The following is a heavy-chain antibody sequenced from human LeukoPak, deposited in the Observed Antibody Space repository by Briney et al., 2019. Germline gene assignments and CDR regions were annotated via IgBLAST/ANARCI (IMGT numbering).Heavy chain of an antibody. D-gene: IGHD6-13*01. CDR1: GGTFSSYA. V-gene: IGHV1-69*13. CDR2: IIPIFGTA. J-gene: IGHJ4*02. CDR3: ARARLAAAGTGFDY. Sequence: SVKVSCKASGGTFSSYAISWVRQAPGQGLEWMGGIIPIFGTANYAQKFQGRVTITADESSSTAYMELSSLRSEDTAVYYCARARLAAAGTGFDYWGQGTLVTVSS.